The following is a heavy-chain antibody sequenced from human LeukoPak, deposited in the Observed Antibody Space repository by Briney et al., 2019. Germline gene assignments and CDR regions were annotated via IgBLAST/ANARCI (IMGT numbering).Heavy chain of an antibody. Sequence: SETLPLTCTVSGGSISSYYWSWIRQPPGKALEWIGYIFHSGTANYYPSLKSRVTISIDTSENQFSLKLSSVTAADTAVYYCARKVYSFDVFDYWGQGTLVTVSS. J-gene: IGHJ4*02. CDR1: GGSISSYY. CDR3: ARKVYSFDVFDY. D-gene: IGHD2-15*01. V-gene: IGHV4-59*01. CDR2: IFHSGTA.